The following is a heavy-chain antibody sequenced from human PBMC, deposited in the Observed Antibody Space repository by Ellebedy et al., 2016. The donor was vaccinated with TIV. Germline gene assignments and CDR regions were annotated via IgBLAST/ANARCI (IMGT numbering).Heavy chain of an antibody. CDR3: AREGIVVVTATSGNGAFDI. CDR1: GGSISSGDYY. D-gene: IGHD2-21*02. Sequence: MPSETLSLTCTVSGGSISSGDYYWSWIRQPPGKGLEWIGYIYYSGSTYYNPSLKSRVTISVDTSKNQFSLKLSSVTAADTAVYYCAREGIVVVTATSGNGAFDIWGQGTMVTVSS. V-gene: IGHV4-30-4*01. CDR2: IYYSGST. J-gene: IGHJ3*02.